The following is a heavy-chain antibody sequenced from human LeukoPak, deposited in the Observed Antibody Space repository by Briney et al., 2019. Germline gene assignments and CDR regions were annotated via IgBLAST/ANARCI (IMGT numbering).Heavy chain of an antibody. CDR3: TRARATYYYDSSGYM. J-gene: IGHJ4*02. CDR1: GFTFGDYA. D-gene: IGHD3-22*01. Sequence: GGSLRLSCTASGFTFGDYAMSWVRQAPGKGLEWVGFIRSKTYGGTTEYAASVKGRFTISRDDSKSVAYLHMNNLKTEDTAVYYCTRARATYYYDSSGYMGGQGTLVTVSS. V-gene: IGHV3-49*04. CDR2: IRSKTYGGTT.